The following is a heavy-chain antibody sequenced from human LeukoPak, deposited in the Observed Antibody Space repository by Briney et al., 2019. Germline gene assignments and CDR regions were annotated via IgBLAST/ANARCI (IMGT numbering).Heavy chain of an antibody. V-gene: IGHV3-7*01. CDR3: ARDSLLQYGGNDC. J-gene: IGHJ4*02. D-gene: IGHD4-23*01. Sequence: GGSLRLSCSASGFPFGSYWMSWVRQAPGKGLEWVANIKQDGSEKYYVASVKGRFTISRDNTNNSLYLQMSSLRAEDTAVYYCARDSLLQYGGNDCWGQGVLVTVSS. CDR2: IKQDGSEK. CDR1: GFPFGSYW.